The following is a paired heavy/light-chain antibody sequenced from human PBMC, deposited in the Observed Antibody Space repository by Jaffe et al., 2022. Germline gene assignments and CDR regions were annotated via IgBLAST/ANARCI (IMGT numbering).Heavy chain of an antibody. CDR2: ISSSGTSI. V-gene: IGHV3-48*01. J-gene: IGHJ3*02. D-gene: IGHD3-16*01. CDR3: ARDRGGPDAFDI. Sequence: EVQLVESGGGLVQPGGSLRLSCAASGFTYSRYAMNWVRQAPGKGLEWVSYISSSGTSIYYADSVKGRFTISRDNAKNLVFLQMNNLRGEDTAVYYCARDRGGPDAFDIWGQGTMVTVSS. CDR1: GFTYSRYA.
Light chain of an antibody. J-gene: IGKJ1*01. V-gene: IGKV1-5*03. CDR3: QHYNSYFRT. CDR1: QSVNSW. Sequence: DIQMTQSPSTLSASVGDRVTITCRASQSVNSWLAWYQQKPGKAPKLLIYKASNLESGVPSRFSGSGSGTEFTLTISSLQPDDFATYFCQHYNSYFRTFGQGTKVEIK. CDR2: KAS.